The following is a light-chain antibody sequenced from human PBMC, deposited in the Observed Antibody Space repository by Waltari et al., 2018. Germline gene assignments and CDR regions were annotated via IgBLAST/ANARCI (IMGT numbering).Light chain of an antibody. CDR3: QKYNSASIT. V-gene: IGKV1-27*01. CDR1: QRISTY. Sequence: IQITQSPSSLPAFVGDRVPTPSRARQRISTYLAWYQQKPGKGPKLLIYAASTLQSGVPSRFSGSGSGTDFTLTFSSLQPEDVATYYCQKYNSASITFGQGTRLEIK. J-gene: IGKJ5*01. CDR2: AAS.